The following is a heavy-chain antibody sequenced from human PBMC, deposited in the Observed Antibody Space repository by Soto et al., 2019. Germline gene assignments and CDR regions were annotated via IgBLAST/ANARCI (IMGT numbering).Heavy chain of an antibody. V-gene: IGHV6-1*01. CDR1: GDIVSSTSAS. D-gene: IGHD6-13*01. Sequence: PSQTLSLTCAISGDIVSSTSASWNWIRQSPSRGLEWLGRTYYRSKWTNDYAVSVKSRITINPDTSKNQFSLQLSSVTPEDTAMYYCVRGDSSSFDYWGQGTLVTVSS. J-gene: IGHJ4*02. CDR3: VRGDSSSFDY. CDR2: TYYRSKWTN.